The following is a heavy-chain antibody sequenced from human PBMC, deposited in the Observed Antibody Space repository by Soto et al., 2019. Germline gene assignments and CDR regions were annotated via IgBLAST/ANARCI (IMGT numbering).Heavy chain of an antibody. CDR3: ARDYYDNSSYAFDI. Sequence: GGSLRLSCAASGFTFSSYSMNWVRQAPGKGLEWVSSISSSSSYTYYADSVKGRFTISRDNAKNSLYLQMNSLRAEDTAVYYCARDYYDNSSYAFDIWGQGTMVTVSS. CDR1: GFTFSSYS. CDR2: ISSSSSYT. D-gene: IGHD3-22*01. V-gene: IGHV3-21*01. J-gene: IGHJ3*02.